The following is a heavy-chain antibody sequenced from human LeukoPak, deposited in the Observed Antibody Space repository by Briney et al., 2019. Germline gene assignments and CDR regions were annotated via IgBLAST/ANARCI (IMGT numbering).Heavy chain of an antibody. D-gene: IGHD3-10*01. CDR2: IYHSGSI. Sequence: ASETLSLTCTVSGGSISSYYWSWVRQPPGKGLEWIGEIYHSGSINYNPSLKSRVTISVDKSKNQLSLKLSSVTAADTAVYYCARDYRGTGSYFDYWGQGTLVTVSS. J-gene: IGHJ4*02. CDR3: ARDYRGTGSYFDY. V-gene: IGHV4-4*02. CDR1: GGSISSYY.